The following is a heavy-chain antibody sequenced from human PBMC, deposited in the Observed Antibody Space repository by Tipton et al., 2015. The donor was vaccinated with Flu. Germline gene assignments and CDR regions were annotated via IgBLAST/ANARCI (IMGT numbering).Heavy chain of an antibody. D-gene: IGHD4-17*01. J-gene: IGHJ6*02. CDR2: ISSSGSTI. V-gene: IGHV3-48*03. CDR3: ARPYGDPHRGYYYYGMDV. CDR1: GFTFSSYE. Sequence: SLRLSCAASGFTFSSYEMNWVRQAPGKGLEWVSYISSSGSTIYYADSVKGRFTISRDNAKNSLYLQMNSLRAEDTAVYYCARPYGDPHRGYYYYGMDVWGQGTTVTVSS.